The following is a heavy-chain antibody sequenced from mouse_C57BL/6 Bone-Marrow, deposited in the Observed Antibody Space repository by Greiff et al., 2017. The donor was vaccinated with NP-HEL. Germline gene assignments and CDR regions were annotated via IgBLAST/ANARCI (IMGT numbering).Heavy chain of an antibody. CDR2: SRNKANDYTT. CDR1: GFTFSDFY. J-gene: IGHJ4*01. V-gene: IGHV7-1*01. D-gene: IGHD2-5*01. Sequence: EVNVVESGGGLVQSGRSLRLSCATSGFTFSDFYMEWVRQAPGKGLEWIAASRNKANDYTTEYSASVKGRFIVSRDTSQSILYLQMNALRAEDTAIYYCARGTYYSNYGYAMDYWGQGTSVTVSS. CDR3: ARGTYYSNYGYAMDY.